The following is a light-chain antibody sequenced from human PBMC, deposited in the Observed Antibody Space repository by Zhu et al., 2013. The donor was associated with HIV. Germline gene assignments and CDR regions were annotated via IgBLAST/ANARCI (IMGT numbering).Light chain of an antibody. J-gene: IGKJ1*01. CDR3: QQYGSTFTWT. CDR1: QSVRNY. CDR2: GAS. Sequence: EIVLTQSPATLSLSPGERATLSCRASQSVRNYLAWYQQRPGQAPRLLIYGASSRATGVPDRFSGSGSGTDFTLTISRLEPEDFAVYYCQQYGSTFTWTFGQGTKVEIK. V-gene: IGKV3-20*01.